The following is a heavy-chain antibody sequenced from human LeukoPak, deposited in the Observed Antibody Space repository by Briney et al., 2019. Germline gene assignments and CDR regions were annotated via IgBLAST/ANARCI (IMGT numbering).Heavy chain of an antibody. CDR2: IGSSGTTI. CDR3: ALLAVASDFDY. J-gene: IGHJ4*02. D-gene: IGHD6-19*01. Sequence: RGGSLRLSCAVSGFPFSVYEMNWVRQAPGKGLAWVSNIGSSGTTIYYADSVGGRFSISRDNAKRSLYLQMNSLRVEDTAVYYCALLAVASDFDYWGQGALVTVSS. CDR1: GFPFSVYE. V-gene: IGHV3-48*03.